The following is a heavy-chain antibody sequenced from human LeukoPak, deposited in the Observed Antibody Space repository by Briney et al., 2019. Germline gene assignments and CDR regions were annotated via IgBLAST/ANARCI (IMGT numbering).Heavy chain of an antibody. Sequence: GGSLRLSCSASGFTFSTSAMHWVRQAPGKGLEYVTAISSNGGSTYYADSVKGRFTISRDNSKNTLHLQMSSLRAEDTAVYYCVGVRWFGGSNWFDPWGQGTLVTVSS. CDR1: GFTFSTSA. J-gene: IGHJ5*02. CDR3: VGVRWFGGSNWFDP. CDR2: ISSNGGST. V-gene: IGHV3-64D*09. D-gene: IGHD3-10*01.